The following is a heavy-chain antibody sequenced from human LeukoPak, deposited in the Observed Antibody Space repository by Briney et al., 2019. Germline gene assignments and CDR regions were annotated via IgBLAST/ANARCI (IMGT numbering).Heavy chain of an antibody. D-gene: IGHD6-6*01. CDR1: GGTFSSYA. Sequence: GASVKVSCKASGGTFSSYAISWVRQAPGQGLEWMGWISAYNGNTNYAQRLQGRVTMTTDTSTSTAYVQLRSLRSDDTAVYYCARDRHRTARQGNFDYWGQGTLVTVSS. CDR2: ISAYNGNT. V-gene: IGHV1-18*01. J-gene: IGHJ4*02. CDR3: ARDRHRTARQGNFDY.